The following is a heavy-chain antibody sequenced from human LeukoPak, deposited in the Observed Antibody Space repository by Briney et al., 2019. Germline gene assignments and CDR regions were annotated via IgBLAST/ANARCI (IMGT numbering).Heavy chain of an antibody. Sequence: SETLSLTCAVYGGSFSGYYWSWIRQPPGKGLEWIGEINYSGSTNYNPSLKSRVTISVDTSKNQFSLKLSSVTAADTAVYYCARWYYYDSSALYPWGQGTLATVSS. CDR2: INYSGST. J-gene: IGHJ5*02. V-gene: IGHV4-34*01. CDR1: GGSFSGYY. CDR3: ARWYYYDSSALYP. D-gene: IGHD3-22*01.